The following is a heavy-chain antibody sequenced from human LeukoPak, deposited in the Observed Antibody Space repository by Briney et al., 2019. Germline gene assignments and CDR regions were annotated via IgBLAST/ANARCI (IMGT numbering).Heavy chain of an antibody. CDR2: INQDGSEK. V-gene: IGHV3-7*01. J-gene: IGHJ6*02. D-gene: IGHD3-16*01. CDR3: ARDLPWGGMDV. CDR1: GFTFSSFW. Sequence: GGSLRLSCAASGFTFSSFWMSWVRQAPGKGLEWVANINQDGSEKYYVDSVKGRFSISRDNAKNSLYLQMNSLRAEDTAVYYCARDLPWGGMDVWGQGTTVTISS.